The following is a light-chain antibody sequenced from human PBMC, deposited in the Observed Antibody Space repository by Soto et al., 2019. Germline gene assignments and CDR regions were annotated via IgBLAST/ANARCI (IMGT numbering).Light chain of an antibody. Sequence: QSALTQPASVSGSPGQSITISCSGTSSDVGSYDHVAWYQQFPGKTPKLMIYEVSNRPSGVSSRFSGSKSGNTASLTISGLQAEDEADYYCQSYNTSDHWVFGGGTKLTVL. J-gene: IGLJ3*02. CDR2: EVS. CDR3: QSYNTSDHWV. V-gene: IGLV2-14*01. CDR1: SSDVGSYDH.